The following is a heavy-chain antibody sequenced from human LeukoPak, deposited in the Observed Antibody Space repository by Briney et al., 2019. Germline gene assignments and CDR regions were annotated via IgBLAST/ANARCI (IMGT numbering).Heavy chain of an antibody. J-gene: IGHJ4*02. V-gene: IGHV4-61*10. D-gene: IGHD5-18*01. CDR3: AREGYTYGTRVFDY. CDR2: IYPSGST. CDR1: GASLSSGSYY. Sequence: SETLSLTCTVSGASLSSGSYYWSWIRQPAGKGLEWIGRIYPSGSTDYNPSLKSRVTISIDTSKNLFSLKLSSVTAADTAVYYCAREGYTYGTRVFDYWGQGSLVTVSS.